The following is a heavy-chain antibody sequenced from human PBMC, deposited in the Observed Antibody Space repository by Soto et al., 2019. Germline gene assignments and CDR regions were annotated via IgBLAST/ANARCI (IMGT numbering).Heavy chain of an antibody. V-gene: IGHV1-69*13. CDR3: ARSITMIVIQAFDI. J-gene: IGHJ3*02. D-gene: IGHD3-22*01. Sequence: GASVKVSCKASGGTFSSYAISWVRQAPGQGLEWMGGVIPIFGTANYPQQLQGSLTITADESTSTAYMELSSLRSEDTAVYYCARSITMIVIQAFDIWGQGTIVTVSS. CDR1: GGTFSSYA. CDR2: VIPIFGTA.